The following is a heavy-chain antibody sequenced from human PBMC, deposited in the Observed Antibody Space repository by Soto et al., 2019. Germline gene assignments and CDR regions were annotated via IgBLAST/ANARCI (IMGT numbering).Heavy chain of an antibody. CDR1: GGSVGSGAYY. Sequence: SETLSLTCRVSGGSVGSGAYYWSWIRQPPGKGLEWIGYTLYSGRPIYNPSLQSLQSRVTISVDTSRNQFSLRLTSVSAADPALYCCVTHDFYPRTFDIWGQGKLVTV. CDR2: TLYSGRP. V-gene: IGHV4-61*08. D-gene: IGHD3-3*01. CDR3: VTHDFYPRTFDI. J-gene: IGHJ3*02.